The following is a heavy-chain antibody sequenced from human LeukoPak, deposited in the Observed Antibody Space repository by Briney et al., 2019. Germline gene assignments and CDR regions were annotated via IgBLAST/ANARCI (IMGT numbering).Heavy chain of an antibody. CDR1: GGSISPYY. J-gene: IGHJ4*02. Sequence: SETLSLTCTVSGGSISPYYWSWIRQPPGKGLEWMGYINDSGATNYIPSLRSRVTISVDTSKNQFSLKLSSVTAADTAVYYCARRRCTSCPFDYWGQGTLVTVSS. CDR3: ARRRCTSCPFDY. V-gene: IGHV4-59*08. CDR2: INDSGAT. D-gene: IGHD2-2*01.